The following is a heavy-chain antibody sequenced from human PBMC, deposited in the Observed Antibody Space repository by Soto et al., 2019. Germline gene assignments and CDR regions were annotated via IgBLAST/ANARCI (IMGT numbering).Heavy chain of an antibody. CDR3: ARRDYDYIWGSYRDAFDI. CDR1: GFTFSSYS. D-gene: IGHD3-16*02. J-gene: IGHJ3*02. CDR2: ISSSSSTI. Sequence: EVQLVESGGGLVQPGGSLRLSCAASGFTFSSYSMNWVRQAPGKGLEWVSYISSSSSTIYYADSVKGRFTISRDNAKNSLYLQMNSLRAEDTAVYYCARRDYDYIWGSYRDAFDIWGQGTMVTVSS. V-gene: IGHV3-48*01.